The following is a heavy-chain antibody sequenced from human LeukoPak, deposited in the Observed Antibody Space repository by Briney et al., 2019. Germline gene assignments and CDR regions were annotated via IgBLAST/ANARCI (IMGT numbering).Heavy chain of an antibody. D-gene: IGHD2-21*02. CDR3: AKDGDGYPDY. CDR1: GFTFSSYA. CDR2: ISYDGSNK. V-gene: IGHV3-30*18. Sequence: GGSLRLSCATSGFTFSSYAMSWVRQAPGKGLEWVAVISYDGSNKYYADSVKGRFTISRDNSKNTLYLQMNSLRAEDTAVYYCAKDGDGYPDYWGQGTLVTVSS. J-gene: IGHJ4*02.